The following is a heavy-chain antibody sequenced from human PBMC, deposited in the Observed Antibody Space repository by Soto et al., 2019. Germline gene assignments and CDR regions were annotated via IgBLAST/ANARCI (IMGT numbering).Heavy chain of an antibody. CDR1: GASFNADY. CDR3: ARGKAKIDFWSGQSYYYYGMDV. CDR2: INDSGST. D-gene: IGHD3-3*01. V-gene: IGHV4-34*01. J-gene: IGHJ6*02. Sequence: LSLTCGDYGASFNADYWSWIRQSRLKGQQWIGEINDSGSTNYNPSLKSRVTISVDTSKNQFSLKLSSVTAADTAVYYCARGKAKIDFWSGQSYYYYGMDVWGQATTVTVSS.